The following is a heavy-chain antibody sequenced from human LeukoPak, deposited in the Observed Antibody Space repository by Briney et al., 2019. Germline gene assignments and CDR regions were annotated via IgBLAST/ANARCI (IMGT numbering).Heavy chain of an antibody. D-gene: IGHD3-10*01. V-gene: IGHV4-30-4*01. J-gene: IGHJ4*02. CDR1: GGSISSGDYY. CDR3: ARASPEVVRGVIITRRLDY. Sequence: TSETLSLTCTVSGGSISSGDYYWSWIRQPPGKGLEWIGYIYYSGSTYCNPSLKSRVTISVDTSKNQFSLKLSSVTAADTAVYYCARASPEVVRGVIITRRLDYWGQGTLVTVSS. CDR2: IYYSGST.